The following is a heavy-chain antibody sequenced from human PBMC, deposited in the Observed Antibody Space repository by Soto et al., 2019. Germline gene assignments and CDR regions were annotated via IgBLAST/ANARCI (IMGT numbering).Heavy chain of an antibody. Sequence: SETLSLTCTVPGGSINSGGSYWTWIRHHPGKGLEWFGNIYYSGTTHYNPSLEGRVFISLDTSRNQFSLKVTSVTAADTAVYYCASGGRIVGATTERLRYYYFDYWGQGTLVTVSS. CDR1: GGSINSGGSY. V-gene: IGHV4-31*03. CDR2: IYYSGTT. CDR3: ASGGRIVGATTERLRYYYFDY. D-gene: IGHD1-26*01. J-gene: IGHJ4*02.